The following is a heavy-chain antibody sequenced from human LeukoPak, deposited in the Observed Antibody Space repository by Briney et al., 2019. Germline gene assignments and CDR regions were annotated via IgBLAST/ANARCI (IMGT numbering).Heavy chain of an antibody. J-gene: IGHJ4*02. CDR3: ARVGRDDSSGYYPTLFDY. CDR2: IYHSGST. Sequence: SETLSLTCTVSGYSISSGYYWGWIRQPPGKGLEWIGSIYHSGSTYYNPSLKSRVTISVDTSKNQFSLKLSSVTAADTAVYYCARVGRDDSSGYYPTLFDYWGQGTLVTVSS. V-gene: IGHV4-38-2*02. D-gene: IGHD3-22*01. CDR1: GYSISSGYY.